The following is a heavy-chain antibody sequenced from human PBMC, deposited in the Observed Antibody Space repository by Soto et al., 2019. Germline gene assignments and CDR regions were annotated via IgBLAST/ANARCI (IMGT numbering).Heavy chain of an antibody. Sequence: QVQLVQSGAEVKKPGSSVKVSCKASGGTFSSYTISWVRQAPGQGLEWMGRIIPILGIANYAQKFQGRVTITADKSPSTAYMELSSLRSEDTAVYYCADSGSGANWFDPWGQGTLVTVSS. J-gene: IGHJ5*02. D-gene: IGHD3-10*01. CDR3: ADSGSGANWFDP. V-gene: IGHV1-69*02. CDR1: GGTFSSYT. CDR2: IIPILGIA.